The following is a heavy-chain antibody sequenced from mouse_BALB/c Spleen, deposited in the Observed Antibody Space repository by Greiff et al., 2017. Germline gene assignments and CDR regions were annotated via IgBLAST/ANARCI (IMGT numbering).Heavy chain of an antibody. CDR3: ARRDYRYGFFDY. CDR2: ILPGSGST. CDR1: GYTFSSYW. V-gene: IGHV1-9*01. Sequence: VQLQQSGAELMKPGASVKISCKATGYTFSSYWIEWVKQRPGHGLEWIGEILPGSGSTNYNEKFKGKATFTADTSSNTAYMQLSSLTSEDSAVYYCARRDYRYGFFDYWGQGTTLTVSS. D-gene: IGHD2-14*01. J-gene: IGHJ2*01.